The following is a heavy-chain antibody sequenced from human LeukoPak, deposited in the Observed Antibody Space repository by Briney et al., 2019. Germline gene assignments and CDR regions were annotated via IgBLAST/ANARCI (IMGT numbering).Heavy chain of an antibody. CDR2: INHSGST. D-gene: IGHD5-24*01. V-gene: IGHV4-34*01. CDR3: ASRGGWLQLRIFGY. CDR1: GGSFSGYY. J-gene: IGHJ4*02. Sequence: SETLSLTCAVYGGSFSGYYGSWIRQPPGKGREWSGEINHSGSTNYNPSLKSRVTISVDTSKNQFSLKLSSVTAADTAVYYCASRGGWLQLRIFGYWGQGTLVTVSS.